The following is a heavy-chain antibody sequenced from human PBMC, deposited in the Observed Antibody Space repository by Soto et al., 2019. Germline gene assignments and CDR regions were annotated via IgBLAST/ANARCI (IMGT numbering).Heavy chain of an antibody. D-gene: IGHD6-13*01. CDR1: GFTFNIYA. CDR3: AREYSSSWYWEAFDI. V-gene: IGHV3-23*01. J-gene: IGHJ3*02. CDR2: ITGSAGST. Sequence: GSLRLSCAASGFTFNIYAMNWVRQAPGRGLEWVSSITGSAGSTYYADSVKGRFTISRDNSKNTLYLQMNSLRAEDTAVYYCAREYSSSWYWEAFDIWGQGTMVTVSS.